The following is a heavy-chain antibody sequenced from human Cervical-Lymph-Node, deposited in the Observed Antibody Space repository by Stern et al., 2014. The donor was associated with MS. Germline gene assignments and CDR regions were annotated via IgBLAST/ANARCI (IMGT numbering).Heavy chain of an antibody. CDR1: GGSISSYF. Sequence: QLQLQESGPGLVKPSETLSVTCTISGGSISSYFWSWIRQPPGKGLEWIGYIYSGGPPDYTPPPKGGVPMSVAPPKTQTPLKLSSVTAADTAVYHCARHESAYSSPYFDYWGRGTLVTVST. CDR3: ARHESAYSSPYFDY. D-gene: IGHD3-22*01. J-gene: IGHJ4*02. V-gene: IGHV4-59*08. CDR2: IYSGGPP.